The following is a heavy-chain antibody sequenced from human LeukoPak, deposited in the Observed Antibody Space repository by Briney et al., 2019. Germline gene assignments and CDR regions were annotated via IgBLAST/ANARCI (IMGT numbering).Heavy chain of an antibody. V-gene: IGHV4-34*01. D-gene: IGHD4-17*01. CDR1: GGSFSGYY. CDR2: INHSGST. J-gene: IGHJ4*02. Sequence: SETLSLTCAVYGGSFSGYYWSWIRQPPGKGLEWIGEINHSGSTNYNPSLKSRVTISVDTSKNQFSLKLTSVTAADTAVYYCARGQGTVTTHWGQGTLVTVSS. CDR3: ARGQGTVTTH.